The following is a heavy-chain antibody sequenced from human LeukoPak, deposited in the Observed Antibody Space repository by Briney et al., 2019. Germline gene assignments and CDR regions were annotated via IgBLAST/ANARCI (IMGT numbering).Heavy chain of an antibody. J-gene: IGHJ4*02. D-gene: IGHD6-13*01. V-gene: IGHV4-59*01. CDR2: IYYSGST. Sequence: SETLSLTCTVSGGPIATDYWNWIRQPPGKGLEWIGYIYYSGSTKYNPSLKSRVTISVDTSKNQFSLKLSSVTAADTAVHYCARDTSWYGLDYWGQGTLVTVSS. CDR3: ARDTSWYGLDY. CDR1: GGPIATDY.